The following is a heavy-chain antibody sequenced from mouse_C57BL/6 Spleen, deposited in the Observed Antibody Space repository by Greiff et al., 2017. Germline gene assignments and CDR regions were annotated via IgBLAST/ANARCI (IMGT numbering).Heavy chain of an antibody. CDR1: GYTFTDYN. D-gene: IGHD2-2*01. Sequence: EVQLQQSGPELVKPGASVKMSCKASGYTFTDYNMHWVKQSHGKSLEWIGYINPNNGGTSYNQKFKGKATLTVNKSSSTAYMGLRSLTSEDSAVYYWARWDGYGDGAWFAYWGQGTLVTVSA. CDR2: INPNNGGT. J-gene: IGHJ3*01. CDR3: ARWDGYGDGAWFAY. V-gene: IGHV1-22*01.